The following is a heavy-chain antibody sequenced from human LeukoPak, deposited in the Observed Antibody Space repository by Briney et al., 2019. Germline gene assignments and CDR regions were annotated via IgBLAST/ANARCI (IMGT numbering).Heavy chain of an antibody. J-gene: IGHJ5*02. V-gene: IGHV1-8*01. CDR3: ARARARIAAAGTNCFDP. D-gene: IGHD6-13*01. CDR1: GYTFTSYD. Sequence: GASVKVSCKDSGYTFTSYDINWVRQATGQGLEWMGWMNPNSGNTGYAQKFQGRVTMTRNTSISTAYMELSSLRSEGTAVYYCARARARIAAAGTNCFDPWGQGTLVTVSS. CDR2: MNPNSGNT.